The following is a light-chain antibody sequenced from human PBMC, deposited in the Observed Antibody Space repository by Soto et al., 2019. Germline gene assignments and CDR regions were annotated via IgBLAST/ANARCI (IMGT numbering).Light chain of an antibody. V-gene: IGKV3-15*01. CDR2: GAS. J-gene: IGKJ4*01. CDR3: QQYNNWPIT. Sequence: EIVMTQSPATLSVSPGERATLSCRASQSVSSNLAWYQQKPGQAPRLLIYGASTRATGIPARFSGSGSGTEFTLTISSLQSEDFAVSYCQQYNNWPITFGGGTKVDIK. CDR1: QSVSSN.